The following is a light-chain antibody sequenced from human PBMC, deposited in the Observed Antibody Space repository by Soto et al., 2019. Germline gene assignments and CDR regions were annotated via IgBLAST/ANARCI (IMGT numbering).Light chain of an antibody. CDR1: SSDVGGYNY. V-gene: IGLV2-8*01. J-gene: IGLJ1*01. CDR3: SSYAGSNNYV. Sequence: QSALTQPPSASGSPGQSVTISCTGNSSDVGGYNYVSWYQQHPGKAPKLMIYEVSKRPSGVPDRFSGSKSGNTASLTVSGLKAEDEADYYCSSYAGSNNYVFGTGTKLTVL. CDR2: EVS.